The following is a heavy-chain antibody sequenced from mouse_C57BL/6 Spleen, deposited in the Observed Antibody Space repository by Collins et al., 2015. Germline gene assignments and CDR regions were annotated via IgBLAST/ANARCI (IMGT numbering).Heavy chain of an antibody. J-gene: IGHJ1*03. CDR3: VRGDYSPYYYGSSSDFDV. Sequence: EVQLVESGGGLVQPKGSLKVSCAASGFSFNTYAMNWVRQAPGKGLEWVARIRSKSNNYATYYADSVKDRFTISRDDSESMLYLQMNNLKTEDTAMYYCVRGDYSPYYYGSSSDFDVWGTGTTVTVSS. V-gene: IGHV10-1*01. CDR1: GFSFNTYA. D-gene: IGHD1-1*01. CDR2: IRSKSNNYAT.